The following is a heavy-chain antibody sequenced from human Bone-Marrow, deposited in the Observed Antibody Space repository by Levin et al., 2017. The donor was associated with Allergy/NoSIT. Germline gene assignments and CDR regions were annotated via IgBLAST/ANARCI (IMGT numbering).Heavy chain of an antibody. CDR1: GYSFTDHY. CDR2: LNPITGGV. J-gene: IGHJ5*02. V-gene: IGHV1-2*02. CDR3: ARGPYSSASGDWFDP. Sequence: GESLKISCKTSGYSFTDHYIHWVRQAPGQGLEWVGYLNPITGGVKYAQKFQGRVTMTRQTSTSTVYMEVRSLTSDDTAVYYCARGPYSSASGDWFDPWGQGTLVTVSS. D-gene: IGHD6-6*01.